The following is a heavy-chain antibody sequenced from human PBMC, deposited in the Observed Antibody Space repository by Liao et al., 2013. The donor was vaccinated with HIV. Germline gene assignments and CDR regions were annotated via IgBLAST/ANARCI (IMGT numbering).Heavy chain of an antibody. CDR2: IYYSGST. CDR1: GGSISGFY. Sequence: QMQLQESGPGLVKPSETLSLTCSVSGGSISGFYWSWLRQSPGRGLEWIGYIYYSGSTNYNPSLKSRVTISLDPSKNQFSLKLNSVTAADTAVYYCARVESDCSKAVCYWGWFDPWGQGTLVTVSS. J-gene: IGHJ5*02. D-gene: IGHD2-8*01. V-gene: IGHV4-59*01. CDR3: ARVESDCSKAVCYWGWFDP.